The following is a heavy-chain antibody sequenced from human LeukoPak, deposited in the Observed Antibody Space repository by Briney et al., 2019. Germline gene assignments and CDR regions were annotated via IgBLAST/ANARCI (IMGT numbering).Heavy chain of an antibody. J-gene: IGHJ5*02. Sequence: SETLSLTCAVYGGSFSGYYWSWIRQPPGKGLEWIGEINHSGSTNYNPSLKSRVTISVDTSKNQFSLKLSSVTAADTAVYYCGSVPDIVVVPASYNWFDPWGQGTLVTVSS. CDR3: GSVPDIVVVPASYNWFDP. CDR1: GGSFSGYY. V-gene: IGHV4-34*01. CDR2: INHSGST. D-gene: IGHD2-2*01.